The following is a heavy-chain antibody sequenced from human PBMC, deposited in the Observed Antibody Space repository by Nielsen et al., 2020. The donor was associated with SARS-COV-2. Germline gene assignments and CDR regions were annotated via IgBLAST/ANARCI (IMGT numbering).Heavy chain of an antibody. CDR2: ISWNSGSI. Sequence: SLKISCAASGFTFDDYAMHWVRQAPGKGLEWVSGISWNSGSIGYADSVKGRFTISRDNAKNSLYLQMNSLRAEDTALYYCAKEIRGYSGYDKYYYYYYMDVWGKGTTVTVSS. CDR3: AKEIRGYSGYDKYYYYYYMDV. J-gene: IGHJ6*03. D-gene: IGHD5-12*01. CDR1: GFTFDDYA. V-gene: IGHV3-9*01.